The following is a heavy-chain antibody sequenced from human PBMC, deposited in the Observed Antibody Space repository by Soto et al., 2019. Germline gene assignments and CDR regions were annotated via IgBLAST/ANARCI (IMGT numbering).Heavy chain of an antibody. Sequence: QVQLQESGPGLVKPSETLSLTCTVSGGSISSYYWSWIRQPPGKGLEWIGYIFYSGSTNYNPSLMSRVTISVDPSKYRFSLKLSSVAAADTAVYYCAGRYGSAFDIWGHGTMVTVSS. D-gene: IGHD4-17*01. CDR3: AGRYGSAFDI. CDR2: IFYSGST. CDR1: GGSISSYY. V-gene: IGHV4-59*01. J-gene: IGHJ3*02.